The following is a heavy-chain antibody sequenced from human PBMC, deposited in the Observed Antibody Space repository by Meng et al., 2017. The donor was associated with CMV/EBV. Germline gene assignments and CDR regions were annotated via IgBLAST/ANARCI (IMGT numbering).Heavy chain of an antibody. CDR1: GYTFTSYD. V-gene: IGHV1-8*01. CDR2: MNPNSGNT. Sequence: ASVKVSCKASGYTFTSYDINWVRQATGQGLEWMGWMNPNSGNTGYAQKFQGRVTMTRNTSISTAYMELSSLRSEDTAVYYCARDSWGYVMRYYGMDVWGQGTTVTVSS. D-gene: IGHD3-16*01. CDR3: ARDSWGYVMRYYGMDV. J-gene: IGHJ6*02.